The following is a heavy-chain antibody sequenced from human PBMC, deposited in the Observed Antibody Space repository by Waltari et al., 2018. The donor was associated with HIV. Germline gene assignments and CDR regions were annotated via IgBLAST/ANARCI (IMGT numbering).Heavy chain of an antibody. D-gene: IGHD2-8*01. CDR3: ARMGLMVYAIGAFDI. J-gene: IGHJ3*02. CDR1: GFTFRSYW. CDR2: IKQDGSGK. V-gene: IGHV3-7*01. Sequence: EVQLEESGGGLVQPGGSLRLSCAVSGFTFRSYWMSWVRQAPGKGVEWWANIKQDGSGKHYVDSVKGRFTISRDNAKKSLYLQMNSLRAEDTAVYYCARMGLMVYAIGAFDIWGQGTMVTVSS.